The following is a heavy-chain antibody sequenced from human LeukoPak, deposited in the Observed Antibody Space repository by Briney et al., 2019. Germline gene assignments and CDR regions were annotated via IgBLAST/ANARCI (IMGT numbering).Heavy chain of an antibody. CDR3: VRGGVGCFDY. J-gene: IGHJ4*02. CDR1: GFTFTNYW. V-gene: IGHV3-74*01. CDR2: INSDGSSA. D-gene: IGHD6-19*01. Sequence: GGSLRLSCAASGFTFTNYWIHWVRQAPGKGLVWVSHINSDGSSATYADSVKGRFTISRDNAKNTVYLQVNSLRAEDTAVYFCVRGGVGCFDYWGQGALVTVSS.